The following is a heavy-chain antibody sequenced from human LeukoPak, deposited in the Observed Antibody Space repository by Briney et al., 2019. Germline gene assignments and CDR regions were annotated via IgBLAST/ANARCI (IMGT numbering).Heavy chain of an antibody. D-gene: IGHD3-22*01. Sequence: GGSLRLSCAASGFTFSNYAMSWVRQAPGKGLEWVSSISGSGGYTYSADSVKGRFTISRDNSKSTLYLQMNSLRGEDTAIYYCAKDRVVTRRRSYYFDYWGQGTLVTVSS. V-gene: IGHV3-23*01. CDR1: GFTFSNYA. CDR2: ISGSGGYT. J-gene: IGHJ4*02. CDR3: AKDRVVTRRRSYYFDY.